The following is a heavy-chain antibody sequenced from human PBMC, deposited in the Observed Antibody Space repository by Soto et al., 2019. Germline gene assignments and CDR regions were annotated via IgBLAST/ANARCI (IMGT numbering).Heavy chain of an antibody. J-gene: IGHJ6*02. V-gene: IGHV1-2*04. D-gene: IGHD6-13*01. Sequence: AASVKVSCKASGYTFTGYYMHWVRQAPGQGLEWMGWINPNSGGTNYAQKFQGWVTMTRDTSISTAYMELSRLRSDDTAVYYCARDHSGYSSSWLRTHRNYYYYGMDVWGQGTTVTVSS. CDR2: INPNSGGT. CDR1: GYTFTGYY. CDR3: ARDHSGYSSSWLRTHRNYYYYGMDV.